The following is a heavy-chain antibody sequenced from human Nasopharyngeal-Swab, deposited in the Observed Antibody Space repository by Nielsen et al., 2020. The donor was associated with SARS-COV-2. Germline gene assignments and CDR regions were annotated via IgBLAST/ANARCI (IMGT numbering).Heavy chain of an antibody. D-gene: IGHD2-2*01. CDR1: GFTFSTYD. CDR3: AKEHSIVVVPAATDRYGMDV. J-gene: IGHJ6*02. Sequence: GESLKISCAASGFTFSTYDMSWVRQAPGKGLEWVSGISGSGESTHYADSVKGRFTISRDNSKNTLYLQMNSLRAEDTAVYYCAKEHSIVVVPAATDRYGMDVWGQGTTVTVSS. V-gene: IGHV3-23*01. CDR2: ISGSGEST.